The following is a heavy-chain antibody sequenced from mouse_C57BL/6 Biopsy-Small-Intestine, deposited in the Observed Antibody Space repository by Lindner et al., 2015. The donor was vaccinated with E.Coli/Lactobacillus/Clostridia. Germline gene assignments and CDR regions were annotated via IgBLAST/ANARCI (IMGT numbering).Heavy chain of an antibody. CDR3: AREEVSSTVVDFDY. Sequence: EVQLQESGPELVKPGASVKISCKASGYSFTDYNMNWVKQSNGKGLEWIGVINSNYGSTTYNQKFKGKATLTVDQSSSTAYMQLNSLTSEDSALYYCAREEVSSTVVDFDYWGQGTTLTVSS. CDR1: GYSFTDYN. J-gene: IGHJ2*01. CDR2: INSNYGST. D-gene: IGHD1-1*01. V-gene: IGHV1-39*01.